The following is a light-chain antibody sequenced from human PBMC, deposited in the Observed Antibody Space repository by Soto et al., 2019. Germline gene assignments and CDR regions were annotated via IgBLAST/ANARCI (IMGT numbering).Light chain of an antibody. CDR3: QQYHSTPLT. CDR1: QSVLYSSNNKNY. Sequence: DIVMTQSPDSLAVSLGERATINCKYSQSVLYSSNNKNYLAWYQQKPAQPPKLLIQWASTRKSEVPDRFIGSGSLTDFTLTCSSLQTEDWAGYFCQQYHSTPLTFDGGTKVEIK. CDR2: WAS. J-gene: IGKJ4*01. V-gene: IGKV4-1*01.